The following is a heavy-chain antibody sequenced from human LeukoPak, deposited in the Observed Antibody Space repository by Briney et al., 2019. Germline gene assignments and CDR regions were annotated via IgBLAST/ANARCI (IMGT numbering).Heavy chain of an antibody. V-gene: IGHV3-21*01. D-gene: IGHD3-22*01. CDR3: ARTHQGAYYDSSGYLLDY. CDR2: TSSSSSYI. Sequence: GGSLRLSCAASGFTFSSYSMNWVRQAPGKGLEWVSSTSSSSSYIYYADSVKGRFTISRDNAKNSLYLQMNSLRAEDTAVYYCARTHQGAYYDSSGYLLDYWGQGTLVTVSS. CDR1: GFTFSSYS. J-gene: IGHJ4*02.